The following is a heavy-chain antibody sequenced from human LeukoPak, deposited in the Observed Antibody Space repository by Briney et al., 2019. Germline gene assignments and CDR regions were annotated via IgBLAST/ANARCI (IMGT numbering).Heavy chain of an antibody. Sequence: SETLSLTCTVSGGSISSSSYYWGWIRQPPGKGLEWIGSIYYSGSTYYNPSLKSRVTISVDTSKNQFSLKLSSVTAADTAVYYCARGLGDYDFWSGYYFAQAGYWFDPWGQGTLVTVSS. CDR3: ARGLGDYDFWSGYYFAQAGYWFDP. D-gene: IGHD3-3*01. J-gene: IGHJ5*02. CDR2: IYYSGST. V-gene: IGHV4-39*07. CDR1: GGSISSSSYY.